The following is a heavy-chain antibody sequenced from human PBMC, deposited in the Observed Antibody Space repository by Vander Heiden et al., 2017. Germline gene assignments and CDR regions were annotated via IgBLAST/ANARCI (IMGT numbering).Heavy chain of an antibody. D-gene: IGHD6-13*01. J-gene: IGHJ5*02. V-gene: IGHV3-30-3*01. CDR2: ISYDGSNK. CDR3: AKAGRAAADNWFDP. CDR1: GFTFSSYA. Sequence: QVQLVESGGGVVQPGRSLRLSCAASGFTFSSYAMHWVRQAPGKGLDGVAVISYDGSNKYYADAVKGRFTISRDNSKNTLYRQMKSMRAEDTAVYYCAKAGRAAADNWFDPWGQGTLVTVSS.